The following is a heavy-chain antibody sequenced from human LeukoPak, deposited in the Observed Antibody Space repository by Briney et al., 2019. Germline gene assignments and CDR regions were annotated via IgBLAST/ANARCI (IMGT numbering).Heavy chain of an antibody. CDR2: MNMDGSTT. CDR3: ARDREGSGRRTGMDV. J-gene: IGHJ6*02. D-gene: IGHD2-15*01. CDR1: GFPFAPFW. V-gene: IGHV3-74*01. Sequence: GGSLRLSCAASGFPFAPFWMHWVRQAPGKGLVWVSHMNMDGSTTVYADAVRGRSTTSRDNAKNSLYLQMNTLRAEETAVYYCARDREGSGRRTGMDVWGQGTTVTVSS.